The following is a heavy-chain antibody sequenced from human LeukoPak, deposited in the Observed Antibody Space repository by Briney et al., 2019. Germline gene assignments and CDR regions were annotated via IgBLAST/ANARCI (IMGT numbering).Heavy chain of an antibody. Sequence: PSETLSLTCAVYGGSFSGYYWSWIRQPPGKGLEWIGEINHGGSTNYNPSLKSRVTISVGTSKNQFSLKLSSVTAADTAVYYCARGRRGIAAAGSRIWFDPWGQGTLVTVSS. D-gene: IGHD6-13*01. CDR3: ARGRRGIAAAGSRIWFDP. J-gene: IGHJ5*02. CDR2: INHGGST. V-gene: IGHV4-34*01. CDR1: GGSFSGYY.